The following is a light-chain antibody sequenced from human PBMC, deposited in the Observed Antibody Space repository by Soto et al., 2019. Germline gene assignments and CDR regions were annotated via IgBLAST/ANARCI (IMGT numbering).Light chain of an antibody. CDR3: QQYGNVPLT. CDR2: RVS. V-gene: IGKV3-20*01. Sequence: VLAHYPADLSWSPGEGATLSCRASQSVSNRYFAWYQQKPVQAPRLLIYRVSSRATGIPDRFSGSGSGTDFTLTISRLEPEDFAVYYCQQYGNVPLTFGGGTKVDIK. CDR1: QSVSNRY. J-gene: IGKJ4*01.